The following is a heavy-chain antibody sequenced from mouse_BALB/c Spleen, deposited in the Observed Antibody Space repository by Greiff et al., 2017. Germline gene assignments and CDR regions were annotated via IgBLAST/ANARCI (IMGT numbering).Heavy chain of an antibody. V-gene: IGHV5-4*02. J-gene: IGHJ4*01. D-gene: IGHD2-14*01. CDR1: GFTFSDYY. CDR2: ISDGGSYT. CDR3: ARGRGVLYAMDY. Sequence: EVKLEESGGGLVKPGGSLKLSCAASGFTFSDYYMYWVRQTPEKRLEWVATISDGGSYTYYPDSVKGRFTISRDNAKNNLYLQMSSLKSEDTAMYYCARGRGVLYAMDYWGQGTSVTVSS.